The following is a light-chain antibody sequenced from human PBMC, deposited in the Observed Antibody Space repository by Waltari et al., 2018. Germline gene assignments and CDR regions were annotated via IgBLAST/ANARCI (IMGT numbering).Light chain of an antibody. CDR2: DVS. CDR1: SSDVGVYNY. CDR3: CSYAGSYSLV. J-gene: IGLJ2*01. V-gene: IGLV2-11*01. Sequence: QSALTQPRAVSGSPGQSVTIPCTGTSSDVGVYNYVSWYQQHPGKAPKLMIYDVSKRPSGVPDRFSGSKSGNTASLTISGLQAEDEADYHCCSYAGSYSLVFGGGTKLTVL.